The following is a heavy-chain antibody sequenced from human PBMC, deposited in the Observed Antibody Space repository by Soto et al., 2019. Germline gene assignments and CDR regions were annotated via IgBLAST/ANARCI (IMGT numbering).Heavy chain of an antibody. J-gene: IGHJ4*02. CDR2: IRGSGGRT. CDR3: AKALEVVLSASDLDY. D-gene: IGHD2-2*01. V-gene: IGHV3-23*01. CDR1: GFTFSSYA. Sequence: GGSLRLSCAASGFTFSSYAMSWVRQAPGKGLEWVSAIRGSGGRTYYADSVKGRLTMSRDNSKNTRYLQMNSLRAEDTAVYYCAKALEVVLSASDLDYWGQGTLVTVSS.